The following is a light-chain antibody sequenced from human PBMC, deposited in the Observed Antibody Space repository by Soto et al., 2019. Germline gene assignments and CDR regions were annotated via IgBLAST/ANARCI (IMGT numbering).Light chain of an antibody. V-gene: IGLV2-14*01. CDR1: SSDVGGYNY. CDR3: SLYTRRTLYV. CDR2: EVS. Sequence: QSALTQPASVSGSPGQSITISCTGISSDVGGYNYVSWYQQHPGKAPKLMIYEVSNRPSGVSYRFSGLKSGNTASLTISGLQAEDEADYYCSLYTRRTLYVFGTGTKVTVL. J-gene: IGLJ1*01.